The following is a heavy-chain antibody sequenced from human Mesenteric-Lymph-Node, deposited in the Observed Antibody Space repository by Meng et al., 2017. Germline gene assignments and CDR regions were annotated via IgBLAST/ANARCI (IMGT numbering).Heavy chain of an antibody. CDR3: TSIGSTEDDYGDLVDY. D-gene: IGHD4-17*01. Sequence: GESLKISCAASGFTFSSNWMHWVRQASGKGLEWVGRIRSKANSYATAYAASVKGRFTISRDDSKNTAYLQMNSLKTEDTAVYYCTSIGSTEDDYGDLVDYWGQGTLVTVSS. CDR1: GFTFSSNW. V-gene: IGHV3-73*01. CDR2: IRSKANSYAT. J-gene: IGHJ4*02.